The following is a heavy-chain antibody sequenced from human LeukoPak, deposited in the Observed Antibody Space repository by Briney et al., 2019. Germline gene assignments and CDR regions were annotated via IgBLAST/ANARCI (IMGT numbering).Heavy chain of an antibody. D-gene: IGHD3-22*01. CDR1: GFTFSSYG. Sequence: GGSLRLSCAASGFTFSSYGMHWVRQAPGKGLEWVAVIWYDGSNKYYADSVKGRFTISRDNSKNTLYLQMNSLRAEDTAVYYCARDTTIYDSSGYYSAYYYYYGMDVWGQGTTVTVSS. V-gene: IGHV3-33*01. CDR2: IWYDGSNK. J-gene: IGHJ6*02. CDR3: ARDTTIYDSSGYYSAYYYYYGMDV.